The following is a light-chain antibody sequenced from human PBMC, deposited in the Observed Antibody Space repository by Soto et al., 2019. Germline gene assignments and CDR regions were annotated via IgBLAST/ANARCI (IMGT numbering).Light chain of an antibody. J-gene: IGKJ5*01. CDR3: QQHKSWQVT. CDR1: QSVSNY. V-gene: IGKV3-11*01. Sequence: IVLTQSPVTLSLSPGERATLSCRASQSVSNYLAWYQQKPGQAPRLLIYDASTRATGIPARFSGSGSGTDFTLTMSSLEPEDFAVYDGQQHKSWQVTFGQGTRLE. CDR2: DAS.